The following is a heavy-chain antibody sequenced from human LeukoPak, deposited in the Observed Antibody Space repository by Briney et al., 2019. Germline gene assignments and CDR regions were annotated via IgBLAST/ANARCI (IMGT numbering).Heavy chain of an antibody. Sequence: ASVKVSCKASGYTFTGYYMHWVRQAPGQGLEWMGWISAYNGNANYAQKLQGRVTMTTDTSTSTAYMELRSLRSDDTAVYYCARGSGYYDSSGYWGYYYYYMDVWGKGTTVTISS. CDR3: ARGSGYYDSSGYWGYYYYYMDV. V-gene: IGHV1-18*04. J-gene: IGHJ6*03. CDR2: ISAYNGNA. CDR1: GYTFTGYY. D-gene: IGHD3-22*01.